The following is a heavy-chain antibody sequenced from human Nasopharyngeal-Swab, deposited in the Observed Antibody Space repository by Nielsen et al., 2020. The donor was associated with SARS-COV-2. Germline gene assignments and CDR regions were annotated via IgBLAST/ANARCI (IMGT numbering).Heavy chain of an antibody. J-gene: IGHJ6*02. V-gene: IGHV3-30*18. CDR2: ISYDGSNK. D-gene: IGHD3-16*02. CDR1: GFTFSSYG. CDR3: AKVETYDYVWGSYRLNFGHYGMDV. Sequence: GGSLRLSCAASGFTFSSYGMHWVRQAPGKGLEWVAVISYDGSNKYYADSVKGRFTISRDNSKNTLYLQMNSLRAEDTAVYYCAKVETYDYVWGSYRLNFGHYGMDVWGQGTTVTVSS.